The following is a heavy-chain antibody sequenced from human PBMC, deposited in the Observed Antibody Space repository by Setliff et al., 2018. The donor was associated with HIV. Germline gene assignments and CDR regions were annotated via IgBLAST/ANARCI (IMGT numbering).Heavy chain of an antibody. Sequence: GGSLRLSCAASGFTFSGYYMTWIRQAPGKGLEWISYISGSASTIYYADSVKGRFTLSRDNAKNSLYLQMNRLRAEDTAVYYCARDNSALVYADWYFDLWGRGTLVTVSS. CDR3: ARDNSALVYADWYFDL. V-gene: IGHV3-11*04. CDR1: GFTFSGYY. CDR2: ISGSASTI. J-gene: IGHJ2*01. D-gene: IGHD6-6*01.